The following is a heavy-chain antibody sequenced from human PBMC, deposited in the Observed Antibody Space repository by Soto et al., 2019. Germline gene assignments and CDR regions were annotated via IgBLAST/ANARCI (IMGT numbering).Heavy chain of an antibody. CDR2: ISSSISTM. V-gene: IGHV3-48*02. Sequence: EVQLVESGGGLVQPGGSLRLSCAASGFTFSSYSMNWVRQAPGKGLEWLSYISSSISTMHYADSVKGRFTISRDNAKNSLYLQINSLRDEDTGVYCCAIEVRGTDVAVFDYWGQGTLVTVSS. D-gene: IGHD6-19*01. J-gene: IGHJ4*02. CDR1: GFTFSSYS. CDR3: AIEVRGTDVAVFDY.